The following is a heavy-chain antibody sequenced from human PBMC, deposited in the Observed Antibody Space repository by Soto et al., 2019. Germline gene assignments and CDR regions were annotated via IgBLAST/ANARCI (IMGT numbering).Heavy chain of an antibody. D-gene: IGHD3-22*01. CDR2: VYYGGST. J-gene: IGHJ6*02. CDR3: AGGDYYHSSGYYFYYYTMDV. CDR1: GGSISSSSYY. V-gene: IGHV4-39*01. Sequence: SETLSLTCTVSGGSISSSSYYWGWIRQPPGKGLEWIGNVYYGGSTYYNPSLKSRVTISVETSKSQFSLKLSSVTAADTAVYYCAGGDYYHSSGYYFYYYTMDVWGPGTTVTV.